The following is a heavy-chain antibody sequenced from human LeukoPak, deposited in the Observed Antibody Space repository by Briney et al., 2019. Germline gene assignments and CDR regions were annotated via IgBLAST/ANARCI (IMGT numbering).Heavy chain of an antibody. Sequence: ASVKVSCKTSGYTFTGYYIHWVRQAPGQGLEWMGWVNPDSGGTTYAQKFQDRVTMTRDTSITTAFMELSRLRSDGTAVYYCARDSGPGTFDIWGQGTMVTVSS. V-gene: IGHV1-2*02. D-gene: IGHD3-10*01. J-gene: IGHJ3*02. CDR1: GYTFTGYY. CDR3: ARDSGPGTFDI. CDR2: VNPDSGGT.